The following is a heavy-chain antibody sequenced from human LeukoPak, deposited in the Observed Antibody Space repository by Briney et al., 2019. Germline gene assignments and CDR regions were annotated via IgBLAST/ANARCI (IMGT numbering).Heavy chain of an antibody. D-gene: IGHD6-19*01. CDR2: INPNSGGT. Sequence: GASVKVSCKASGYTFTGYYMHWVRQAPGQGLEWMGWINPNSGGTNYAQKFQGRVTMTRDTSISTAYMELSRLRSDDTAVYYCARGWQGAVAGTVAPWNWFDPWGQGTLVTVSS. CDR3: ARGWQGAVAGTVAPWNWFDP. J-gene: IGHJ5*02. V-gene: IGHV1-2*02. CDR1: GYTFTGYY.